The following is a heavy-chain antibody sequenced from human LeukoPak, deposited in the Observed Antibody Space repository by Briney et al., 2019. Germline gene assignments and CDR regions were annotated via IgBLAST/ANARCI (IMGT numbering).Heavy chain of an antibody. CDR2: IKQDGSEK. J-gene: IGHJ6*04. V-gene: IGHV3-7*01. CDR1: GFTFSSYS. D-gene: IGHD3-10*02. Sequence: GGSLRLSCAASGFTFSSYSMSWVRQAPGKGLEWVANIKQDGSEKNCVGSVKGRFTIARDNAKNSLYLQMNSLRAEDTAVYYCAELGITMIGGVWGKGTTVTISS. CDR3: AELGITMIGGV.